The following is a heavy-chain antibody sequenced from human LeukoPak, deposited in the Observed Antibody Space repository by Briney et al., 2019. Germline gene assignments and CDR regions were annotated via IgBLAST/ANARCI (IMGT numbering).Heavy chain of an antibody. V-gene: IGHV4-39*01. Sequence: SETLSLTCTVSGGSISSSSYYWGWIRQPPGKGLEWIGSIYYSGSTYYNPSLKSRVTISVDTSKNQFSLKLSSVTAADTAVYYCARLGRYGDVLFGYWGQGTLVTVSS. CDR2: IYYSGST. D-gene: IGHD4-17*01. CDR3: ARLGRYGDVLFGY. J-gene: IGHJ4*02. CDR1: GGSISSSSYY.